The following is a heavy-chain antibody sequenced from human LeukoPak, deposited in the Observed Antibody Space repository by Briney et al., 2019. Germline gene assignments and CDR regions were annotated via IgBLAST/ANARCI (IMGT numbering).Heavy chain of an antibody. D-gene: IGHD3-16*02. CDR2: TSAYNGNT. V-gene: IGHV1-18*01. J-gene: IGHJ4*02. CDR1: GYTFTSYG. CDR3: ARDRPSYHALDPFDY. Sequence: ASVKVSCKASGYTFTSYGISWVRQAPGQGLEWMGWTSAYNGNTNYAQKLQGRVTMTTDTSTSTAYMELRSLRSDDTAVYYCARDRPSYHALDPFDYWGQGTLVTVSS.